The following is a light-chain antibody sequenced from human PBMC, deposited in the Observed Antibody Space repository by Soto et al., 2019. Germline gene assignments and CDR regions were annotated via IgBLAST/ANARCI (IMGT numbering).Light chain of an antibody. V-gene: IGLV2-11*01. J-gene: IGLJ1*01. CDR3: CSYAGSYIYYV. CDR1: SSDVGGYNY. Sequence: QSALTQPRSVSGSPGPSVTISCTGTSSDVGGYNYVSWYPQHPGKAPKLMIYDVSKRPSGVPDRFSGSKSGNTASLTISGLQAEDEADYYCCSYAGSYIYYVFGTGTKLTVL. CDR2: DVS.